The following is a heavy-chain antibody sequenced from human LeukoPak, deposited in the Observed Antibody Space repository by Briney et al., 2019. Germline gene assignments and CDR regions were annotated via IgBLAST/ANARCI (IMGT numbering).Heavy chain of an antibody. CDR1: GCTLIELS. CDR2: FDPVGGET. Sequence: ASVKVSCKVCGCTLIELSLHWVRRARGKGLEWMGGFDPVGGETIYAHRFQGRVTMTADTYSDTADMVLSSLRSEYTAACYCATHAGHSPDYYYYYYMDVWGKGTTVTVSS. J-gene: IGHJ6*03. V-gene: IGHV1-24*01. CDR3: ATHAGHSPDYYYYYYMDV. D-gene: IGHD5-18*01.